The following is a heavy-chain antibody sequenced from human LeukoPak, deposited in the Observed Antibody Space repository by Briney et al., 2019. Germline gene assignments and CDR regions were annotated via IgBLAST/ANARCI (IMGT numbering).Heavy chain of an antibody. J-gene: IGHJ6*02. CDR1: GFTFSDYY. D-gene: IGHD3-3*01. Sequence: GGSLRLACAASGFTFSDYYMNWIRQAPGKGLEWVSSISGGSRTINYADSVKGRFTTSRDNAKNSLYLQVNSLRAEDTAVYYCAKGRARFLEWLLYYYYYGMDVWGQGTTVTVSS. CDR3: AKGRARFLEWLLYYYYYGMDV. CDR2: ISGGSRTI. V-gene: IGHV3-11*01.